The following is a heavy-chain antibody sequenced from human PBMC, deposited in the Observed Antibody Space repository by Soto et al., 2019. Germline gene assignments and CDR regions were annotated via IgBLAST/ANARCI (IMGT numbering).Heavy chain of an antibody. J-gene: IGHJ4*02. V-gene: IGHV3-23*01. CDR3: ALTKGSSGWKPPFDY. CDR2: ISGSGGST. D-gene: IGHD6-19*01. Sequence: GGSLRLSCAASGFTFSSYAMSWVRQAPGKGLEWVSAISGSGGSTYYADSVKGRFTISRDNSKNTLYLQMNSLRAEDTAVYYCALTKGSSGWKPPFDYWGQGTLVTVSS. CDR1: GFTFSSYA.